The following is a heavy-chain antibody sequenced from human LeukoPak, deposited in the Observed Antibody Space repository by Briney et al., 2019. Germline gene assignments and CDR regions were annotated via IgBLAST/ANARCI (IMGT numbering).Heavy chain of an antibody. D-gene: IGHD3-3*01. CDR3: ARDRSGYSLVPSSKYNYYYMDV. Sequence: GGSLRLSCAASGFTFSSYAMHWVRQAPGKGLEWVAVISYDGSEKYYADSVKGRFTISRDNAKNSLFLQMNSLRAEDTAVYYCARDRSGYSLVPSSKYNYYYMDVWGKGTTVTVSS. CDR1: GFTFSSYA. V-gene: IGHV3-30*04. J-gene: IGHJ6*03. CDR2: ISYDGSEK.